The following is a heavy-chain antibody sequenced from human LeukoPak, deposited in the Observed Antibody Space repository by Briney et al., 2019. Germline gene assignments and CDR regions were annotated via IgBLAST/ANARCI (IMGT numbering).Heavy chain of an antibody. J-gene: IGHJ4*02. D-gene: IGHD3-22*01. CDR1: GFTFNIYA. Sequence: GGSLRLSCSASGFTFNIYAMHWVRQAPGKGLVWVSRIYTDETSPTYADSVKGRFTISRDNAKNTLYLQINSLRAEDTAVYYCARSSYDGKLPAYWGQGALVTVSS. V-gene: IGHV3-74*01. CDR2: IYTDETSP. CDR3: ARSSYDGKLPAY.